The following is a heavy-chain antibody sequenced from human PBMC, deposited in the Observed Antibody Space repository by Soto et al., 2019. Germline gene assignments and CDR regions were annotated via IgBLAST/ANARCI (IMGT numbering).Heavy chain of an antibody. D-gene: IGHD6-13*01. CDR1: GYTFAAYY. CDR2: IFPNSGGST. V-gene: IGHV1-2*02. J-gene: IGHJ6*02. Sequence: QVQLVQSGAEVKGPGASVKVSCKTSGYTFAAYYIHWVRQAPGQGLEWMGFIFPNSGGSTTSAQQFEGRVTMTRDSSISTAYLELSGLTPDDTAVYYCARGGYSSTWSNLLDRSGLDVWGQGTTVTVSS. CDR3: ARGGYSSTWSNLLDRSGLDV.